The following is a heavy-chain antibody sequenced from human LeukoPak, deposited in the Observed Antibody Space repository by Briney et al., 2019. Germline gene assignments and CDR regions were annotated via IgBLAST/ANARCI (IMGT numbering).Heavy chain of an antibody. Sequence: PSETLSLTCTVSGGSISSSSYYWGWIRQPPGKGLEWIGSIYYSGSTYYNPSLKSRVTISVDTSKNQFSLKLSSVTAADTAVYYCARRTSIAVRPDSLDYWGQGTLVTVSS. D-gene: IGHD6-6*01. CDR2: IYYSGST. V-gene: IGHV4-39*01. J-gene: IGHJ4*02. CDR3: ARRTSIAVRPDSLDY. CDR1: GGSISSSSYY.